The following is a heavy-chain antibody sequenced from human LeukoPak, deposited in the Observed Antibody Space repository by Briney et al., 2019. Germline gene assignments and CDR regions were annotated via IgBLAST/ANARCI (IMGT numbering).Heavy chain of an antibody. D-gene: IGHD2-21*02. V-gene: IGHV4-59*08. Sequence: SETLSLTCTVSGGSIRSYYWSWIRKPPGKGLEWIGYIYYSGTTNYNPSLKSRVTISIDTSKNQFSLKLRSVTAADTAVYYCARHAYCGGDCYSYIQYWGQGTLATVSS. CDR1: GGSIRSYY. CDR2: IYYSGTT. CDR3: ARHAYCGGDCYSYIQY. J-gene: IGHJ1*01.